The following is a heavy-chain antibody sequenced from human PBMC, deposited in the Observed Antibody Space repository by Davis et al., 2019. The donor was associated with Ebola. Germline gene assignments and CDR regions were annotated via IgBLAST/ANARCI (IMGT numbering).Heavy chain of an antibody. CDR1: GYTFTSYG. CDR3: ARDLVPYYDPIYYYGMDV. J-gene: IGHJ6*04. CDR2: ISAYNGNT. D-gene: IGHD3-3*01. Sequence: ASVKVSCKASGYTFTSYGISWVRQAPGQGLEWMGWISAYNGNTNYAQKLQGRVTMTTDTSTSTAYMELRSLRSDDTAVYYCARDLVPYYDPIYYYGMDVWGKGTTVTVSS. V-gene: IGHV1-18*01.